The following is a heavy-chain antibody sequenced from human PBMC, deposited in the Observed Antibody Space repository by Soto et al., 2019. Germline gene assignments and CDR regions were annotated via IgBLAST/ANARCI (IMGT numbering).Heavy chain of an antibody. CDR3: ARVNTVNSKVGSNDYYYYYGMDV. D-gene: IGHD4-4*01. CDR2: IYYSGTA. J-gene: IGHJ6*02. V-gene: IGHV4-39*07. Sequence: SETLSLTCTVSGDSISTSISYYWGWIRQPPGKGLEWIGSIYYSGTAYYNPSLKSRVTVSVDRSTNQFSLRLSSVTAADTAVYYCARVNTVNSKVGSNDYYYYYGMDVWGQGTTVTVS. CDR1: GDSISTSISYY.